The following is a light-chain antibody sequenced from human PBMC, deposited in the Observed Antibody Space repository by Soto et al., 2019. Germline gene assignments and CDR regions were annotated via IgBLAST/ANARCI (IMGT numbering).Light chain of an antibody. V-gene: IGKV1-5*01. Sequence: DIQMTQSPPTLSASVGDRVTITCRASQSISTWLAWFQQKPGKAPRLLIFDASSLDSGVPSRFSGSGSGTEFPLTISSLQPDDSASYYCQQYNTHSNTFGQGTKLEIK. CDR1: QSISTW. J-gene: IGKJ2*01. CDR3: QQYNTHSNT. CDR2: DAS.